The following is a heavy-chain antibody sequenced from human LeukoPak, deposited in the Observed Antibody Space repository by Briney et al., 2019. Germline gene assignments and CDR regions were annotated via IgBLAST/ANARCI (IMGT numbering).Heavy chain of an antibody. CDR3: AKDLAVAGYFDY. D-gene: IGHD6-19*01. CDR2: IRYDGSNK. J-gene: IGHJ4*02. V-gene: IGHV3-30*02. CDR1: GFTFSSYG. Sequence: GGSLRLSCAASGFTFSSYGVHWVRQAPGKGLEWVAFIRYDGSNKYYADSVKCRFTISRDNSKNTLYLQMNSLSAEDTAVYYCAKDLAVAGYFDYWGQGTLVTVSS.